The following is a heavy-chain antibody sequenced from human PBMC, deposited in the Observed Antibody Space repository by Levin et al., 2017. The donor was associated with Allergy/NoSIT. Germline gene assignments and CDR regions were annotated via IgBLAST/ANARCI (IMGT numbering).Heavy chain of an antibody. CDR3: AREYWTYTGTSDGTDV. D-gene: IGHD2-8*02. CDR2: ISYNGNIK. J-gene: IGHJ6*02. CDR1: GFTFSDYA. Sequence: GSLRLSCVASGFTFSDYAMHWARQAPGRGLEWVAVISYNGNIKYNADSVQGRSTISSSNSNNTLYLQMNSLRVEDTDVYYCAREYWTYTGTSDGTDVWGQGATVTVSS. V-gene: IGHV3-30*04.